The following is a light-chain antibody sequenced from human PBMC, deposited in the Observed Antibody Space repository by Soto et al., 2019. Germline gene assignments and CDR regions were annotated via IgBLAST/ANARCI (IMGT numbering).Light chain of an antibody. V-gene: IGKV3-20*01. CDR2: GAS. Sequence: EIVLTQSPGTLSLSPGERATLSCRARQGVNSSYLAWYQQKPGQAPRLLIYGASIRATGIPDRFSGSGSGTDVALTISRLEPEEFAVYYCQQYDSSPLTFGGGTKVEIK. CDR3: QQYDSSPLT. J-gene: IGKJ4*01. CDR1: QGVNSSY.